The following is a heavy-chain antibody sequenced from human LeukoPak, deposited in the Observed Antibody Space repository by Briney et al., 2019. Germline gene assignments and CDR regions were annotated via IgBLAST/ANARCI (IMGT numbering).Heavy chain of an antibody. D-gene: IGHD3-9*01. Sequence: PGASRRLSCAASGFTFSNYAMSWVRQAPGKGLEWVSAIVGSGGSTYYADSVKGRFSISRDNSKNTLFLQMNSLRVEDTALYYCSKWGDYDVLTGYYDSDFWGQGTLVTVSS. CDR3: SKWGDYDVLTGYYDSDF. CDR1: GFTFSNYA. V-gene: IGHV3-23*01. CDR2: IVGSGGST. J-gene: IGHJ4*02.